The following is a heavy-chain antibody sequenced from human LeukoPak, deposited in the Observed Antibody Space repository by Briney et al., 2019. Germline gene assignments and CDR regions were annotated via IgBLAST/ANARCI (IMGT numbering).Heavy chain of an antibody. CDR3: AKDLDSSGDSY. Sequence: GGSLRLSCAASAFTFSNYAMHWVRQAPGKGLEWVAVISFDGNNKYYADSVKGRFTISRDNSKNTLYLQMNSLRVEDTAIYFCAKDLDSSGDSYWGQGTLVTVSS. J-gene: IGHJ4*02. V-gene: IGHV3-30-3*02. CDR2: ISFDGNNK. D-gene: IGHD3-22*01. CDR1: AFTFSNYA.